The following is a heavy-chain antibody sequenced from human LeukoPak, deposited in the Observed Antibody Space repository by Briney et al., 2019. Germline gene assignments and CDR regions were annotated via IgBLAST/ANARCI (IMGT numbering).Heavy chain of an antibody. Sequence: GSLRLSCAASGFTFSSYAMHWVRQAPGKGLEWVAVISYDGSNKYYADSVKGRFTISRDNSKNTLYLQMNSLRAEDTAVYYCARWSQGVATIGYDYWGQGTLVTVSS. J-gene: IGHJ4*02. CDR1: GFTFSSYA. V-gene: IGHV3-30-3*01. D-gene: IGHD5-12*01. CDR2: ISYDGSNK. CDR3: ARWSQGVATIGYDY.